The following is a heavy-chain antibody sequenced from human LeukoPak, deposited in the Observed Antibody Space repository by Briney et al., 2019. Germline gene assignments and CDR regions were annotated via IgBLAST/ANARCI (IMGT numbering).Heavy chain of an antibody. CDR3: AKVSVCYGCYLDY. Sequence: GGSLRLSCAASGYTFSSHGLTWVRQAPGKGLEWISTINGAGDNTFYAETVKGRFTISRDNSKNTLYLQMHNLRAEDTAIYYCAKVSVCYGCYLDYWGQGTLVTVS. CDR2: INGAGDNT. J-gene: IGHJ4*02. D-gene: IGHD3-16*01. V-gene: IGHV3-23*01. CDR1: GYTFSSHG.